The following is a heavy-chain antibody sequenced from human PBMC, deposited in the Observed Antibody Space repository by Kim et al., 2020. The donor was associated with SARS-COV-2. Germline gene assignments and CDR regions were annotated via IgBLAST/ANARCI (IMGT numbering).Heavy chain of an antibody. Sequence: SVKVSCKASGGTFSSYAISWVRQAPGQGLEWMGRIIPILGIANYAQKFQGRVTITADKSTSTAYMELSSLRSEDTAVYYCARDYYDTLYYFDYWGQGTLVTVSS. J-gene: IGHJ4*02. D-gene: IGHD3-22*01. V-gene: IGHV1-69*04. CDR1: GGTFSSYA. CDR3: ARDYYDTLYYFDY. CDR2: IIPILGIA.